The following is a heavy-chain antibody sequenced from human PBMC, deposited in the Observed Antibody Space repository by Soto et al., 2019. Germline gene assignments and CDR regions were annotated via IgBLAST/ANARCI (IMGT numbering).Heavy chain of an antibody. CDR1: GDPINNYY. D-gene: IGHD6-19*01. V-gene: IGHV4-59*01. CDR2: IYYSGST. J-gene: IGHJ6*02. Sequence: KPSETLSLTCTASGDPINNYYWSWIRQSPGKGLEWIGHIYYSGSTDYNPSLKSRVTISMDTSKNQFSLNMRSVTDADTALYYCARVRVAVAGMDIWGQGTTVTVSS. CDR3: ARVRVAVAGMDI.